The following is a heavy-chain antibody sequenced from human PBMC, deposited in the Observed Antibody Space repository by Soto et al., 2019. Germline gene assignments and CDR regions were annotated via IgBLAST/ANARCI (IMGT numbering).Heavy chain of an antibody. CDR2: MLYSGLT. CDR3: ARHLGDSSSSWPYYFDY. Sequence: SETLSLTCSVSGYSVSSSDYYWAWIRQPPGKGLEWIGSMLYSGLTYYNPSLKSRVTLSVDTSKNQFSVRLNSVTASDTAVYYCARHLGDSSSSWPYYFDYWGQGTLVTVSS. J-gene: IGHJ4*02. D-gene: IGHD6-6*01. CDR1: GYSVSSSDYY. V-gene: IGHV4-39*01.